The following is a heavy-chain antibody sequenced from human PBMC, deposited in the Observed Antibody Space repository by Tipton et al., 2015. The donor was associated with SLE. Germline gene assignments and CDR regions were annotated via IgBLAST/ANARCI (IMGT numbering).Heavy chain of an antibody. D-gene: IGHD3-10*02. Sequence: GSLRLSCAASGFTFTNFWMSWVRQAPGKGLEWVSYINPGGGNIDYADSVKGRFTISRDNAKNSLYLQMNSLRAEDTAVYYCARDVLNNYYYAMDVWGRGTTVTVSS. CDR2: INPGGGNI. V-gene: IGHV3-48*03. CDR1: GFTFTNFW. J-gene: IGHJ6*02. CDR3: ARDVLNNYYYAMDV.